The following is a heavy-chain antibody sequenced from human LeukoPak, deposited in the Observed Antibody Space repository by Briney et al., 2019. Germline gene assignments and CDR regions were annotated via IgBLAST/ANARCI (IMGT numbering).Heavy chain of an antibody. D-gene: IGHD6-13*01. CDR2: IYTSGST. Sequence: SETLSLTCTVSGGSISSYYWSWIRQPAGKGLEWIGRIYTSGSTNYNPSLKSRVTMSVDTSKNQSSLKLSSVTAADTAVYYCARGASSSWILDYWGQGTLVTVSS. CDR1: GGSISSYY. V-gene: IGHV4-4*07. J-gene: IGHJ4*02. CDR3: ARGASSSWILDY.